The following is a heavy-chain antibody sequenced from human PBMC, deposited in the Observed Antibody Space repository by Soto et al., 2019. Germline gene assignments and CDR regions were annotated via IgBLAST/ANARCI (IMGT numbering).Heavy chain of an antibody. D-gene: IGHD1-26*01. CDR2: ISFDGDYK. Sequence: GGSLKPSCAGAEFTFSTYSMHWVRQAPGKGLEWVAVISFDGDYKYHADSVKGRFTISRDNSKNTLFLEMSSLRADDTATYYCVKDNLQSGSYENWYFDLWGRGTLVTVSS. CDR1: EFTFSTYS. J-gene: IGHJ2*01. CDR3: VKDNLQSGSYENWYFDL. V-gene: IGHV3-30*18.